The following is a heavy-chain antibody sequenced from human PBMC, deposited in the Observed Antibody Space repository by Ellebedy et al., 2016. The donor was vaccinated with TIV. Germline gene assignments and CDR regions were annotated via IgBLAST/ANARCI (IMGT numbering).Heavy chain of an antibody. D-gene: IGHD6-19*01. J-gene: IGHJ4*02. CDR2: IYPGDSDT. CDR3: ASGSGWPQIIDY. CDR1: GDTFTKFW. V-gene: IGHV5-51*01. Sequence: GESLKISXSVSGDTFTKFWVGWVRQLPGKGLEWMGIIYPGDSDTRLNPSLRGRVSITADNSINSAYLQWSSLEASDSGMYYCASGSGWPQIIDYWGQGTRVTVSS.